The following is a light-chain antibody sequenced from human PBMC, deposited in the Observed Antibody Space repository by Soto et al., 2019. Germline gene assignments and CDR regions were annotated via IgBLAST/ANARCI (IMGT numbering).Light chain of an antibody. J-gene: IGLJ3*02. CDR2: DVS. CDR3: SSYTTSITWV. Sequence: QSVLTQPASVSGSPGQSISISCTGTNTDVGAYNYVSWYQQHPGKAPKLMIYDVSNRPSGVSNRFSGSKSGNTASLTISGRQAEDEADYYCSSYTTSITWVFGGGTKLTVL. CDR1: NTDVGAYNY. V-gene: IGLV2-14*03.